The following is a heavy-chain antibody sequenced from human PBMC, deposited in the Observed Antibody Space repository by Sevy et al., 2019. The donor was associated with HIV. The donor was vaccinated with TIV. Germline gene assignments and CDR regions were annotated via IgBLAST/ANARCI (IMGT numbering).Heavy chain of an antibody. J-gene: IGHJ4*02. CDR1: GGSISSGLYS. Sequence: SETLSLTCVVSGGSISSGLYSWNWIRQPPGKGLEWIGYIYHTGSTYYNPSLKSRVTISADRSKNQFSLRLNSVIAADTAVYYCAGDNGDYPYYFDHWGQGTLVTVSS. CDR2: IYHTGST. D-gene: IGHD4-17*01. V-gene: IGHV4-30-2*01. CDR3: AGDNGDYPYYFDH.